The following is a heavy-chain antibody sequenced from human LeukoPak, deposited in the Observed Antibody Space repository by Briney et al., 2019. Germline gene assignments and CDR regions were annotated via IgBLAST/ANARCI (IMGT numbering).Heavy chain of an antibody. CDR2: VYYSGST. CDR1: GGSISSYY. V-gene: IGHV4-59*01. CDR3: ARSVDTSAFDI. J-gene: IGHJ3*02. Sequence: PWETLSLTCTVSGGSISSYYWSWIRQPPGKGLEWIGYVYYSGSTNYNPSLKGRVTISVDTSKNQFSLKLSSVTAADTAVYYCARSVDTSAFDIWGQGTMVTVSS. D-gene: IGHD5-18*01.